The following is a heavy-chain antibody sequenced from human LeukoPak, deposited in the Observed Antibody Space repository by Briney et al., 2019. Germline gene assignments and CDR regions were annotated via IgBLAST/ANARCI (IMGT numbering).Heavy chain of an antibody. CDR2: IYYSGST. Sequence: PSETLSLTCTVSGGSISSHYWSWIRQPPGKGLEWIGYIYYSGSTNCNPSLKSRVTISVDTSKNQFSLKLSSVTAADTAVYYCARIAARHLDYWGQGTLVTVSS. D-gene: IGHD6-6*01. CDR3: ARIAARHLDY. J-gene: IGHJ4*02. V-gene: IGHV4-59*11. CDR1: GGSISSHY.